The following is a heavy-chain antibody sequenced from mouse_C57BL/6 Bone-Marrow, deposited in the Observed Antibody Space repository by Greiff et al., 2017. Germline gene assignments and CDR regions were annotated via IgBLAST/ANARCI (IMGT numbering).Heavy chain of an antibody. CDR3: ARRAYYYGSRGWYFDV. V-gene: IGHV5-17*01. CDR2: ISSGSSTI. D-gene: IGHD1-1*01. Sequence: EVQLVESGGGLVKPGGSLKLSCAASGFTFSDYGMHWVRQAPETGLEWVAYISSGSSTIYYADTVKGRFTISRDNAKNTLFLQMTSLRSEDTAMYYCARRAYYYGSRGWYFDVWGTGTTVTVSS. CDR1: GFTFSDYG. J-gene: IGHJ1*03.